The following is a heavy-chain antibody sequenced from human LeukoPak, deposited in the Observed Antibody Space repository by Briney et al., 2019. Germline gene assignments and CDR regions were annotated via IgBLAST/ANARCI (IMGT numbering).Heavy chain of an antibody. CDR3: ARFRGDLASLYHMDV. V-gene: IGHV4-59*11. CDR2: VYYSGST. J-gene: IGHJ6*03. D-gene: IGHD3-16*01. Sequence: TSETLSLTCTVSGGSISGPYWSWVRQPPGKGLEWIGDVYYSGSTHQNPSLKSRVTISVDTSKNQFSLKLRSVTAADTAVYYCARFRGDLASLYHMDVWGQGTTVTVSS. CDR1: GGSISGPY.